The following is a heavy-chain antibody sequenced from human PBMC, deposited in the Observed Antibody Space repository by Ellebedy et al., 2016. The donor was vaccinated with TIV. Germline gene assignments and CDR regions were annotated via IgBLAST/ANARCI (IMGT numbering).Heavy chain of an antibody. CDR1: GGSIRSSALY. Sequence: SETLSLXCTVSGGSIRSSALYWGWIRQAPGKGLQWIGTIYYNGITYYNPSLYSRLTMSVDMSENQFSLRLSSVTAADTAVYYCARLAYSSSSRDYYYGMDVWGQGTTVTVSS. J-gene: IGHJ6*02. CDR3: ARLAYSSSSRDYYYGMDV. CDR2: IYYNGIT. V-gene: IGHV4-39*01. D-gene: IGHD6-6*01.